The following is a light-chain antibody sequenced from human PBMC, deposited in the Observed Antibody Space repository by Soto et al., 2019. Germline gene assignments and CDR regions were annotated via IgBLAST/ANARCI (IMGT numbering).Light chain of an antibody. J-gene: IGKJ1*01. CDR2: GVS. CDR1: QSVRSD. V-gene: IGKV3-15*01. Sequence: EIVLTQSPDTLSLSPGQRATLSCRASQSVRSDYFAWYQQKPGQAPRVIIFGVSTRATGIPARFSGSGSGTEFTLTISSLQSEDFATYYCQQYYSFPRTFGQGTKVDIK. CDR3: QQYYSFPRT.